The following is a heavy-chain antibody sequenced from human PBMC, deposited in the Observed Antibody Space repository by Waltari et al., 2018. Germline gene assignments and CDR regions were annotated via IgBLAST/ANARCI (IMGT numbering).Heavy chain of an antibody. Sequence: EVQLVESGGGVVRPGGSLRLSCAASGFTFDDYGMSWVRPAPGKGLEWVSGINWNGGSTGYADSVKGRFTISRDNAKNSLYLQMNSLRAEDTALYHCARVRGYCSSTSCPHAFDIWGQGTMVTVSS. CDR2: INWNGGST. CDR3: ARVRGYCSSTSCPHAFDI. V-gene: IGHV3-20*01. CDR1: GFTFDDYG. J-gene: IGHJ3*02. D-gene: IGHD2-2*01.